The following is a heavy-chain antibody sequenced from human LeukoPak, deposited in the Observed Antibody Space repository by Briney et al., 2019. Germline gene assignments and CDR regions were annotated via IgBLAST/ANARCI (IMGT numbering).Heavy chain of an antibody. CDR1: GFTLSHYA. D-gene: IGHD5-12*01. Sequence: GGSLSLSCAVSGFTLSHYATSWVRHAPGTGLEWVGSLTDSGDATYYADSVKGRLTISRDNSNSTLYLHISGLRDEDTAVYYCARGYSHNSGGWLDPWGQGTLVTVSS. CDR3: ARGYSHNSGGWLDP. V-gene: IGHV3-23*01. J-gene: IGHJ5*02. CDR2: LTDSGDAT.